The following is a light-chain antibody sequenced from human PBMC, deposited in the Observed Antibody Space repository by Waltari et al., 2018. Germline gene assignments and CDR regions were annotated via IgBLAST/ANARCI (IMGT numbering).Light chain of an antibody. V-gene: IGKV3-15*01. CDR2: DAS. CDR1: QSVSSN. Sequence: EIVMTQSLATLSVSSWETATLSCRASQSVSSNVAWYQKKPGQAPRLLIYDASTRATSIPAKFRGSGSGTEFTLTISSLQSEDFAVYYCQQYNRWPPITFGHGTRLEIK. CDR3: QQYNRWPPIT. J-gene: IGKJ5*01.